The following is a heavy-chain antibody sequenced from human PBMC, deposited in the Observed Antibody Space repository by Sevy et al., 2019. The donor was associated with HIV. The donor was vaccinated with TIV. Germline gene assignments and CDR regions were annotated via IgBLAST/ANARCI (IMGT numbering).Heavy chain of an antibody. J-gene: IGHJ6*03. CDR2: IIPIFGTA. CDR3: ARTVAGTLYYYYYYMDV. Sequence: ASVKVSCKASGGTFSSYAISWVRQAPGQGLEWMGGIIPIFGTANYAQKFQGRVTITADKSTSTAYMELSSPRSEDTAVYYCARTVAGTLYYYYYYMDVWGKGTTVTVSS. V-gene: IGHV1-69*06. CDR1: GGTFSSYA. D-gene: IGHD6-19*01.